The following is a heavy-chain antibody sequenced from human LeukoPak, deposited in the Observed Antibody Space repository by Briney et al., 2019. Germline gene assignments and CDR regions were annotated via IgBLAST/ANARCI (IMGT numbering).Heavy chain of an antibody. J-gene: IGHJ4*02. CDR3: ALGYYDSSGYPEIDY. CDR1: GGTFSSYA. Sequence: SVKVSCKASGGTFSSYAVSWVRQAPGQGLEWMGRIIPILGIANYAQKFQGRVTITADKSTSTAYMELSSLRSEDTAVYYCALGYYDSSGYPEIDYWGQGTLVTVSS. V-gene: IGHV1-69*04. D-gene: IGHD3-22*01. CDR2: IIPILGIA.